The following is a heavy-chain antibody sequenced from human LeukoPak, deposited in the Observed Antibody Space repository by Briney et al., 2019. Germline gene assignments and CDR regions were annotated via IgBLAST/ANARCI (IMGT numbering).Heavy chain of an antibody. V-gene: IGHV3-66*01. CDR2: IYSGDNT. J-gene: IGHJ4*02. D-gene: IGHD6-13*01. CDR1: GFTVSSNY. CDR3: ARGYISSWYGGADNYFDY. Sequence: GGSLRLSCAASGFTVSSNYMGWVRQAPGTGLECVSVIYSGDNTYYADSVKGRFTISRDNSKNTLYLQMKSLRAEDTAVYYCARGYISSWYGGADNYFDYWGQGTLVTVSS.